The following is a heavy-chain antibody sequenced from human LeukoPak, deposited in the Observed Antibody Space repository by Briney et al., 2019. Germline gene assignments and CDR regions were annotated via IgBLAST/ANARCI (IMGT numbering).Heavy chain of an antibody. J-gene: IGHJ4*02. CDR1: GFPLSSYA. CDR3: AKENEQWLPDY. CDR2: ISGSGGST. D-gene: IGHD6-19*01. Sequence: GGSLRLSCAASGFPLSSYAMSWGRQSPGQGLALVSAISGSGGSTYYADSVKGRFTISRDNSKNTLYLQMNSLRAEDTAVYYCAKENEQWLPDYWGQGTLVTVSS. V-gene: IGHV3-23*01.